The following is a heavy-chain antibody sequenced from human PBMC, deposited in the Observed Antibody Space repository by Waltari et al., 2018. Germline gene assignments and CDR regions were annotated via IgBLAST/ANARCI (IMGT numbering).Heavy chain of an antibody. J-gene: IGHJ3*02. V-gene: IGHV3-74*01. Sequence: EVQMVESGGGSVQPGGSQRLSCAASGFTFMHWVRQAPGKGLVWVSRIDGNGGGTGYADSVKGRFTISIDNAKNTLYLQMNSLRAEDTAVYYCVRGINHAFDIWGQGTMVTVSS. CDR3: VRGINHAFDI. CDR1: GFTF. CDR2: IDGNGGGT.